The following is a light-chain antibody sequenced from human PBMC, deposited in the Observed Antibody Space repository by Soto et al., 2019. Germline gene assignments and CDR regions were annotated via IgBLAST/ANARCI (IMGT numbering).Light chain of an antibody. V-gene: IGKV1-17*03. CDR3: QQPETVPWT. Sequence: DIQMTQSPSAMSASVGDRVTITCRASQGINDNLAWFQQKPGQVPKRLIYGGFSLQRGVPSRFSGSGSGTEFTLTVSSLQSEDFATYYCQQPETVPWTVGRGTKVEIQ. J-gene: IGKJ1*01. CDR2: GGF. CDR1: QGINDN.